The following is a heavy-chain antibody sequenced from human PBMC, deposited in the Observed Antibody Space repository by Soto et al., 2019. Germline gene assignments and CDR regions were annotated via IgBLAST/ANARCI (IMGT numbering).Heavy chain of an antibody. CDR3: ARTGDNSVYYFDY. CDR1: GFTFNSYW. CDR2: IKTDGSST. J-gene: IGHJ4*02. Sequence: EVQLVESGGGLVQPGGSLRLSCAASGFTFNSYWMHWVRQAPGKGLVWVSRIKTDGSSTSYADSVKGRFTISRDNAKNTLYLQMNSLRAEDKAVYYCARTGDNSVYYFDYWGQGTLVTVSS. V-gene: IGHV3-74*01. D-gene: IGHD1-20*01.